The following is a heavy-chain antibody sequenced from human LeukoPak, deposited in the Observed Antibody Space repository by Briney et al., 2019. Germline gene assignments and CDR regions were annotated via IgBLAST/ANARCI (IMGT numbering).Heavy chain of an antibody. Sequence: PGGSLRLSCAASGFTFSSYAMSWVRQAPGKGLEWVAVISYDGSNKYYADSVKGRFTISRDNSKNTLYLQMNSLRAEDTAVYYCARGPGGMIVVVLNIEYFQHWGQGTLVTVSS. CDR2: ISYDGSNK. CDR3: ARGPGGMIVVVLNIEYFQH. D-gene: IGHD3-22*01. J-gene: IGHJ1*01. CDR1: GFTFSSYA. V-gene: IGHV3-30-3*01.